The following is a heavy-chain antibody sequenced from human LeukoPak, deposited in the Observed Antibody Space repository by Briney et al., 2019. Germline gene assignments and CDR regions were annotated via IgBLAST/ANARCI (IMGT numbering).Heavy chain of an antibody. CDR2: INSDGSST. J-gene: IGHJ4*02. CDR1: GFTFSSYW. V-gene: IGHV3-74*01. Sequence: GGSLRLSCAASGFTFSSYWMHWVSQARGKGLVWVSRINSDGSSTSYADSVKGRFTISRDNAKNTLYLQMNSLRAEDTAVYYCASPYCSSTSCYGFFDYWGQGTLVTVSS. D-gene: IGHD2-2*01. CDR3: ASPYCSSTSCYGFFDY.